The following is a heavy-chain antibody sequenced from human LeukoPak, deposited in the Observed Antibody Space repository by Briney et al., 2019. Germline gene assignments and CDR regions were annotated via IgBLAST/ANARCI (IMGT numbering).Heavy chain of an antibody. V-gene: IGHV4-59*01. Sequence: SETLSLTCTVSGVSISSYYWSWIRQPPGKGLEWMGSISDSGTTNHNPSINSRVTISVDTSKNQFSLKRSSVTAADTAVYYCAGRYRSRLDFWGQGTLVTVSS. D-gene: IGHD5-18*01. CDR3: AGRYRSRLDF. CDR2: ISDSGTT. J-gene: IGHJ4*02. CDR1: GVSISSYY.